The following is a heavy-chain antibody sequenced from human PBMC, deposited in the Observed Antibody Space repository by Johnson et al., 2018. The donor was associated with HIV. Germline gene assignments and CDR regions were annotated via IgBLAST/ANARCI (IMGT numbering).Heavy chain of an antibody. CDR2: ISPGGGST. CDR1: GFTFTSYA. CDR3: AKDLRVFDWFNAYDAFDI. Sequence: VQLVESGGGLVQPGGSLRLSCAASGFTFTSYAMSWVRQPPGKGLDWVSGISPGGGSTYYADSVKGRFTISRDNSKNTLYLQMNSLRADDTAVYYCAKDLRVFDWFNAYDAFDIWGQGTMVTVSS. D-gene: IGHD3-9*01. V-gene: IGHV3-23*04. J-gene: IGHJ3*02.